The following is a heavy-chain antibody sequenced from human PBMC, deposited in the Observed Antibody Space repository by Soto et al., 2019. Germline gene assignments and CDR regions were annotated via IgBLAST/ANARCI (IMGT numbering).Heavy chain of an antibody. J-gene: IGHJ6*02. CDR3: AKDHRPGIRSACPRV. Sequence: PGGSLRLSCAASGFTFSSYAMHWVRQAPGKGLEWVAVISYDGSNKYYADSVKGRFTISRDNSKNTLYLQMNSLRAEDKAVYYCAKDHRPGIRSACPRVWRQGTSVTVTS. CDR1: GFTFSSYA. V-gene: IGHV3-30*18. CDR2: ISYDGSNK. D-gene: IGHD6-19*01.